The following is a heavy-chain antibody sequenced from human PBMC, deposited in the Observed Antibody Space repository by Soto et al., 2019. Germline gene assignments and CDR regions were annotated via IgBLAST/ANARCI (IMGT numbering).Heavy chain of an antibody. CDR3: ARGRTVRNYADDSSDYFYFFDY. V-gene: IGHV4-59*01. D-gene: IGHD3-22*01. J-gene: IGHJ4*02. Sequence: TLSLTCTVSGDSISTFYWGWMRQSPGKELEWIGYVYYTGSTNYNPSLKSRVTISVDRSKNQFSLKLTSANAEDTAVYYCARGRTVRNYADDSSDYFYFFDYWGQRNHVAVSS. CDR1: GDSISTFY. CDR2: VYYTGST.